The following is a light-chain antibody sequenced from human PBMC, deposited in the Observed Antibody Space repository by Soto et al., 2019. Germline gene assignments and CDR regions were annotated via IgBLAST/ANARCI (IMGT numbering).Light chain of an antibody. CDR2: AAS. CDR1: QDISGW. J-gene: IGKJ5*01. CDR3: LQADTFPIT. V-gene: IGKV1-12*01. Sequence: DIQMTQSPSSLSASXVARVPIPXXASQDISGWLAWYQQKPGRAPKLLIYAASSLQSGVPTRFAGNGSETSFTLTITSLQPEDFATYYCLQADTFPITFGQGTRLEIK.